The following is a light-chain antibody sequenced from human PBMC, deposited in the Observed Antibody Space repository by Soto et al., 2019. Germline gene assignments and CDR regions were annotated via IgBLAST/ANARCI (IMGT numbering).Light chain of an antibody. CDR3: CSYAGSYTWV. Sequence: QSALTQPRSVSGSPGQSVTISCTGTSSDVGVYNYVSCYQHHPGKAPKLMIYDVTKRPSGVPDRFSGSDSGNTASLTISGLQAEDEADYYCCSYAGSYTWVFGGGTKLTVL. J-gene: IGLJ3*02. CDR1: SSDVGVYNY. CDR2: DVT. V-gene: IGLV2-11*01.